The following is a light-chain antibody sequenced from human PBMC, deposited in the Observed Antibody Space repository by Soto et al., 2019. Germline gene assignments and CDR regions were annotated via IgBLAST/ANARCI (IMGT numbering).Light chain of an antibody. J-gene: IGKJ1*01. Sequence: DIVMTQSPDSLAVSLGERATINCKSSQSVLYSSNNKNYLAWYQQKPGQPPKLLIYWASTRESGVPDRFSGSGSGTDFTLTISSLQAEDVAVYYCQQYYSTPLVTFGQGTKVEIE. CDR1: QSVLYSSNNKNY. CDR3: QQYYSTPLVT. V-gene: IGKV4-1*01. CDR2: WAS.